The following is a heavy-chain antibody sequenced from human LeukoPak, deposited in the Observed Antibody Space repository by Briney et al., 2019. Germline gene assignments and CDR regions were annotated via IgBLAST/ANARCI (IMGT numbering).Heavy chain of an antibody. CDR3: AGDVLVSGGSYYHGF. CDR2: VDPKDGET. J-gene: IGHJ4*02. Sequence: ASVTVSFKVSGYALTELSIHWVRQAPGKGVGWMGGVDPKDGETIYAQNFQDRVTVTDDRYTDTSYMELSGLTSEDTALYYCAGDVLVSGGSYYHGFWGQGTLVTVSS. D-gene: IGHD3-10*01. CDR1: GYALTELS. V-gene: IGHV1-24*01.